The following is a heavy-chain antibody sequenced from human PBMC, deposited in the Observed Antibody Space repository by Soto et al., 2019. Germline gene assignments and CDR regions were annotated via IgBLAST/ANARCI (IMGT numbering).Heavy chain of an antibody. D-gene: IGHD3-10*01. CDR3: ALSLWFGELH. J-gene: IGHJ4*02. V-gene: IGHV2-5*02. Sequence: QITLKESGPTLVKPTQTLTLTCSFSGFSLSTTGVGVGWIRQSPGKALEWLAIIYWDNDKRYSPSLKSRVTITKDPSKNHVVLTVTNMDPVDTGTYYCALSLWFGELHWGQGALVTVSS. CDR2: IYWDNDK. CDR1: GFSLSTTGVG.